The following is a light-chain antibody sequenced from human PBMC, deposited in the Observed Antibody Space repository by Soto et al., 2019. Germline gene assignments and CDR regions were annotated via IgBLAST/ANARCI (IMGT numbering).Light chain of an antibody. V-gene: IGKV3-20*01. J-gene: IGKJ1*01. CDR2: GAS. Sequence: EIVLTQSPDTLSLSPGERVTLSCRASQSVTNNYLAWYQQKPGQGPRLLIHGASSRAADTPDRFSGSGSGTDFTLTISRLEPEDFALYHCHQYGATPGTFGQGTKLDIK. CDR1: QSVTNNY. CDR3: HQYGATPGT.